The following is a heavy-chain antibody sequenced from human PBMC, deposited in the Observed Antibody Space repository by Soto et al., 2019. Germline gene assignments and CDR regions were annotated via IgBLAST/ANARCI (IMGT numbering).Heavy chain of an antibody. J-gene: IGHJ5*02. CDR1: GGSFSGYY. D-gene: IGHD4-4*01. V-gene: IGHV4-34*01. CDR2: INHSGST. Sequence: SETLSLTCAVYGGSFSGYYWSWIRQPPGKGLEWIGEINHSGSTNYNPSLKSRVTISVDTSKDQFSLKLSSVTAADTAVYYCASGASNYQQNYRHWFDPWGQGTLVTVSS. CDR3: ASGASNYQQNYRHWFDP.